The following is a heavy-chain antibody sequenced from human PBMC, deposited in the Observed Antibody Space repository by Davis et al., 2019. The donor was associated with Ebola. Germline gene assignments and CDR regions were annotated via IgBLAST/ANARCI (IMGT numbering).Heavy chain of an antibody. V-gene: IGHV4-34*01. CDR2: INHSGST. CDR3: ARGRGGYITHNYYYPMDV. D-gene: IGHD5-12*01. J-gene: IGHJ6*02. Sequence: PGGSLRLSCAVYDGSFSAYYWSWIRQPPGKGLEWIGEINHSGSTNYNPSLLSRVTISVDTSKNQFSLRLSSVTAADTAVYYCARGRGGYITHNYYYPMDVWGQGTTVTVSS. CDR1: DGSFSAYY.